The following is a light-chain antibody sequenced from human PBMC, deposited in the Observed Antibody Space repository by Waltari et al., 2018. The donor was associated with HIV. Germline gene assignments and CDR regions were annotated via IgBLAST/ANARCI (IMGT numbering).Light chain of an antibody. J-gene: IGLJ2*01. CDR1: GGNIASYS. CDR2: EDT. CDR3: QSYYLNIVV. Sequence: NFILTQPHSVSESPGKTVTISCTRSGGNIASYSVPWYQQRPDSAPTTVIYEDTKRPPGVPDRFSGSIDSSSNSASLTISGLQTDDEADYYCQSYYLNIVVFGGGTKLTVL. V-gene: IGLV6-57*04.